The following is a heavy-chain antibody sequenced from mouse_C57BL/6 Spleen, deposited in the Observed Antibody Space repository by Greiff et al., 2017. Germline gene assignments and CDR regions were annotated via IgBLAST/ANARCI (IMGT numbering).Heavy chain of an antibody. Sequence: EVQVVESGGGLVQPGGSLSLSCAASGFTFTDYYMSWVRQPPGKALEWLGFIRNKANGYTTEYSASVKGRFTISRDNSQSILYLQMNALRAEDSATYYCARYKPDGYYNYWGQGTTLTVSS. CDR3: ARYKPDGYYNY. CDR2: IRNKANGYTT. V-gene: IGHV7-3*01. D-gene: IGHD2-3*01. J-gene: IGHJ2*01. CDR1: GFTFTDYY.